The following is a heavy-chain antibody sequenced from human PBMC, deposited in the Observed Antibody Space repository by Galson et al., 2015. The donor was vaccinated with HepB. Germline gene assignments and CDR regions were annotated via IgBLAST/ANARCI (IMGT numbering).Heavy chain of an antibody. CDR2: ISGSGGST. CDR1: GFTFSSYA. CDR3: AKVMGMITFGGVIPH. V-gene: IGHV3-23*01. D-gene: IGHD3-16*01. J-gene: IGHJ1*01. Sequence: SLRLSCAASGFTFSSYAMSWVRQAPGKGLEWVSAISGSGGSTYYADSVKGRFTISRDNSKNTLYLRMNSLRAEDTAVYYCAKVMGMITFGGVIPHWGQGTLVTVSS.